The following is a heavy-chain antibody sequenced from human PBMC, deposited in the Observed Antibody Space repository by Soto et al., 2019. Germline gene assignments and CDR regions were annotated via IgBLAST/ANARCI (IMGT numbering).Heavy chain of an antibody. CDR1: GFTFSSYG. Sequence: LRLSCAASGFTFSSYGMHWVRQAPGKGLEWVAVISYDGRNKYYADAVKGRFTISRDNSKNTLYLQMSSLRAEDTAVYYCVKDGSSGWPYFYDMDVWGQGTTVTVSS. J-gene: IGHJ6*02. V-gene: IGHV3-30*18. D-gene: IGHD6-19*01. CDR2: ISYDGRNK. CDR3: VKDGSSGWPYFYDMDV.